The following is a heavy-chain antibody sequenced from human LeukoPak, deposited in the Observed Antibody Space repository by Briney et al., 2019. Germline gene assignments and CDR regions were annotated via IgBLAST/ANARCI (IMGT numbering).Heavy chain of an antibody. CDR3: ETGVATAFTY. CDR1: GYTFTGYY. Sequence: GASVKVSCKASGYTFTGYYIHWVRQASGQGLEWMAFINPDSGDSYSAPKFQGRATMTRDTSISTAPMEVSWLTSDDTAVYYCETGVATAFTYWGQGTLVIVSS. D-gene: IGHD5-12*01. CDR2: INPDSGDS. V-gene: IGHV1-2*02. J-gene: IGHJ4*02.